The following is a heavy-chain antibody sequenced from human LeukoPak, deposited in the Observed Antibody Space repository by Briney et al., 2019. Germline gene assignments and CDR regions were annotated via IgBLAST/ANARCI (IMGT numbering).Heavy chain of an antibody. Sequence: SETLSLTGTVSGGSVSSGSYYWSWIRQPPGKGLEWIGYIYYSGSTNYNPSLKSRVTISVDTSKNQFSLKLSSVTTADTAVYYCAGRYSGSYYYFQDWGQGTLVTVSS. J-gene: IGHJ1*01. CDR2: IYYSGST. CDR3: AGRYSGSYYYFQD. D-gene: IGHD1-26*01. CDR1: GGSVSSGSYY. V-gene: IGHV4-61*01.